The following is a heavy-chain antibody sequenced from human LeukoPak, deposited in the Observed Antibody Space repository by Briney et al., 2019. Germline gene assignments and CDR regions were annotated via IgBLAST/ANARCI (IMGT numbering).Heavy chain of an antibody. J-gene: IGHJ4*02. CDR3: ARGRVAYSAYYFDY. Sequence: SQTLSLTCTVSGGSISSGDYYWSWIRQPPGKGLEWIRYIYYSGSTYYKPSPKSRVPISVDTSTNQFSLRLRSVTAADTAVYYCARGRVAYSAYYFDYWGRGTLVTVSS. D-gene: IGHD2-15*01. CDR2: IYYSGST. CDR1: GGSISSGDYY. V-gene: IGHV4-30-4*08.